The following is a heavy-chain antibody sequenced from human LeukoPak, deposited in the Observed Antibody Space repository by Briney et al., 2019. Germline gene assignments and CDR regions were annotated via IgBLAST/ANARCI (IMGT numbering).Heavy chain of an antibody. D-gene: IGHD3-3*01. Sequence: PGRSLRLSCAASGFTFSSYAMHWVRQAPGKGLEWVALISYDGSNKYYADSVKGRFTISRDNAKNSLYLQMNSLRAEDTAVYYCARVPITIFGVVILGCMDVWGQGTTVTVSS. CDR2: ISYDGSNK. V-gene: IGHV3-30*04. J-gene: IGHJ6*02. CDR3: ARVPITIFGVVILGCMDV. CDR1: GFTFSSYA.